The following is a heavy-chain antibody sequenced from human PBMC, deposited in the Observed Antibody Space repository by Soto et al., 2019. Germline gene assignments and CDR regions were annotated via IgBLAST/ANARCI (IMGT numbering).Heavy chain of an antibody. Sequence: SETLSLTCTVSGGSISSYYWSWIRQPPGKGLEWIGYIYYSGSTNYNPSLKSRVTISVDTSKNQFSLKLSSVTAADTAVYYCARHVQITIFGVVPRSSNNWFDPWGQGTLVTVSS. D-gene: IGHD3-3*01. CDR2: IYYSGST. CDR3: ARHVQITIFGVVPRSSNNWFDP. J-gene: IGHJ5*02. V-gene: IGHV4-59*08. CDR1: GGSISSYY.